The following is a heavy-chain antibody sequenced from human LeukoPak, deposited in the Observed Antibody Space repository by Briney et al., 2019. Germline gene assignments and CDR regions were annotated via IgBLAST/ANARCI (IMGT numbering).Heavy chain of an antibody. J-gene: IGHJ5*02. V-gene: IGHV3-21*01. CDR3: ARDSSIAPSRFDP. D-gene: IGHD6-6*01. Sequence: PGGSLRLSCAASGFTFSSYSMNWVRQAPGKGLEWVSSISSSSSYIYYADSVKGRFTISRDNAKNSLYLQMNSLRAEDTAVYYCARDSSIAPSRFDPWGQGTLVTVSS. CDR1: GFTFSSYS. CDR2: ISSSSSYI.